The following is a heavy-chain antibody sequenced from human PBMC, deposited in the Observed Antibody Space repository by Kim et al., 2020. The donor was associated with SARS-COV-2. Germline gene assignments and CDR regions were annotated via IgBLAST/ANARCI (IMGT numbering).Heavy chain of an antibody. CDR2: INHSGST. Sequence: SETLSLTCAVYGGSFSGYYWSGIRQPPGKGLEWIGGINHSGSTNYNPSLKSRVTISVDTSKNQFSLKLSSVTAADTAVYYCARGRCSSTSCLPGNFDYWGQGTLVTVSS. V-gene: IGHV4-34*01. CDR1: GGSFSGYY. CDR3: ARGRCSSTSCLPGNFDY. J-gene: IGHJ4*02. D-gene: IGHD2-2*01.